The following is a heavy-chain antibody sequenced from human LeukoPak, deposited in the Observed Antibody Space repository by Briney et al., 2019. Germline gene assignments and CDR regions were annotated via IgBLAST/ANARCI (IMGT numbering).Heavy chain of an antibody. CDR2: IDTPGNT. CDR3: ARAVAGTHWFDP. J-gene: IGHJ5*02. Sequence: GGSLRLSFAASGFTLSTYDMHWVRQPTGKGLEWVSGIDTPGNTYYPDSVKGRFTMSRESAKNSLYLQMNSLRAGDTAVYYCARAVAGTHWFDPWGQGTLVTVSS. V-gene: IGHV3-13*01. D-gene: IGHD6-19*01. CDR1: GFTLSTYD.